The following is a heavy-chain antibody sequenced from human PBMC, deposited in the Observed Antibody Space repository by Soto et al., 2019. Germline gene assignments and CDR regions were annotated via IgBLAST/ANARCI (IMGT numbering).Heavy chain of an antibody. V-gene: IGHV3-21*01. Sequence: GGSLRLSCAASGFTFSSYSMNWVRQAPGKGLEWVSSISSSSSYIYYADSVKGRFTISRDNAKNSLYLQMNSLRAEDTAVYYCARGSYCSGGSCYPRGYFDYWGQGTLVTVSS. CDR3: ARGSYCSGGSCYPRGYFDY. D-gene: IGHD2-15*01. CDR2: ISSSSSYI. J-gene: IGHJ4*02. CDR1: GFTFSSYS.